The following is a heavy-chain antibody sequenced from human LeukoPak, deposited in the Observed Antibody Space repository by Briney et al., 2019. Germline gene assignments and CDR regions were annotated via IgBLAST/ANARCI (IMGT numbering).Heavy chain of an antibody. CDR2: IYSGGKV. CDR1: GFTVSSTY. V-gene: IGHV3-53*01. D-gene: IGHD3-22*01. J-gene: IGHJ4*02. CDR3: ARDDRSGVVVAALDY. Sequence: GGSLRLSCAASGFTVSSTYMSWVRQTPGKGLEWVSVIYSGGKVYYIDSVKGRFTISRDNSKNTLYLQMNSLRAEDTALYFCARDDRSGVVVAALDYWGQGTLVTVSS.